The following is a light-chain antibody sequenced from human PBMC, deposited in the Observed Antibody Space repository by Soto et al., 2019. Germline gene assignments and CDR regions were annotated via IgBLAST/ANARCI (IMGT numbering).Light chain of an antibody. V-gene: IGLV1-44*01. Sequence: QSVLTQPPSASGTPGQRVTISCSGSSSNIGSNTVNWYQQLPGTAPKLLIYSNNQRPSGVPDRFSGSKSGTSASLAISGLQSEEYADYYCAAWDDSLNGVVFGGGTKVTVL. CDR3: AAWDDSLNGVV. J-gene: IGLJ2*01. CDR2: SNN. CDR1: SSNIGSNT.